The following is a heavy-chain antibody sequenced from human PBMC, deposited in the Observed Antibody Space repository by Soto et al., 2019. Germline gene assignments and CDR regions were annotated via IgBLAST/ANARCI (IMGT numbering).Heavy chain of an antibody. Sequence: SVTLSLTCAVSGDSISSGGYSWSWIRQPPGKGLEWIGYIYYSGSTYYNPSLKSRVTISVDTSKNQFSLKLSSVTAADTAVYYCARHTPAISISDHWGQGTLVTVSS. CDR1: GDSISSGGYS. CDR2: IYYSGST. CDR3: ARHTPAISISDH. D-gene: IGHD2-15*01. V-gene: IGHV4-30-2*03. J-gene: IGHJ4*02.